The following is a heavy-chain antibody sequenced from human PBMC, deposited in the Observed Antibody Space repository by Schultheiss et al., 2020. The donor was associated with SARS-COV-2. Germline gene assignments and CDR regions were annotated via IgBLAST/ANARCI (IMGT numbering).Heavy chain of an antibody. CDR1: GFTFSSYA. CDR2: ISGSGGST. Sequence: GGSLRLSCAASGFTFSSYAMSWVHQAPGKGLEWVSAISGSGGSTYYADSVKGRFTISRDNSKNTLYLQMNSLRAEDTAVYYCARLTRIAAAGTVDYWGQGTLVTVSS. J-gene: IGHJ4*02. D-gene: IGHD6-13*01. CDR3: ARLTRIAAAGTVDY. V-gene: IGHV3-23*01.